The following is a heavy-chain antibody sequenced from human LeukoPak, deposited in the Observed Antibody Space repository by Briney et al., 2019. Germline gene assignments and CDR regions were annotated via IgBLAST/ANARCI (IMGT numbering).Heavy chain of an antibody. V-gene: IGHV1-2*02. Sequence: ASVKVSCKASGYTFTGYYMHWVRQAPGQGREWMGWINPNKGGTNYAQKFQGRVTMTRETSISTAYLELSRRGSDYTAVCYCSGGWAGLLWFGAENWFDPWGQGTLVTVSS. CDR3: SGGWAGLLWFGAENWFDP. D-gene: IGHD3-10*01. J-gene: IGHJ5*02. CDR2: INPNKGGT. CDR1: GYTFTGYY.